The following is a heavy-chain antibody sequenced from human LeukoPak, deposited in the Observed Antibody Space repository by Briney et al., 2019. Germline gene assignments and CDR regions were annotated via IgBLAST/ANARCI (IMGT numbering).Heavy chain of an antibody. D-gene: IGHD3-10*01. V-gene: IGHV1-8*03. CDR1: GYTFTGYY. CDR3: ARGSVDRYGSGSYYKFIRRYYYYYMDV. J-gene: IGHJ6*03. CDR2: INPNSGNT. Sequence: GASVKVSCKASGYTFTGYYMHWVRQAPGQGLEWMGWINPNSGNTGYAQKFQGRVTITRNTSISTAYMELSSLRSEDTAVYYCARGSVDRYGSGSYYKFIRRYYYYYMDVWGKGTTVTVSS.